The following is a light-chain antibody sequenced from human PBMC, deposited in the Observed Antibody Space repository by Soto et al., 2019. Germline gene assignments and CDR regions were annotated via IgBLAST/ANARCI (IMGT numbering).Light chain of an antibody. CDR2: EHS. CDR1: NVGSNS. J-gene: IGLJ2*01. Sequence: SYELTQPPSVSVAPGQTATIACGGKNVGSNSVHWYHQKPGQAPVLVVFEHSDRPSGIPERFSASKSGNTATLTISRVEAGEEADYYCQVWDSSRHVVFGGGTKVTVL. V-gene: IGLV3-21*02. CDR3: QVWDSSRHVV.